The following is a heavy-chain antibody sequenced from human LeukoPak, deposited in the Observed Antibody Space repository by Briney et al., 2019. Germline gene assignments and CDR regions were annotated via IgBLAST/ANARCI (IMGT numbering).Heavy chain of an antibody. CDR3: ARGGNHGDYWYFDL. D-gene: IGHD4-17*01. V-gene: IGHV3-7*01. Sequence: GGSLRLSCSASEFTFSNFWMSWVRQAPGQGPGWVGNIKQDGSEKYYVDSVKGRFTISRDNAETSLHLQMNSLRAEDTAVYYCARGGNHGDYWYFDLWGRGTLVTVSS. CDR1: EFTFSNFW. J-gene: IGHJ2*01. CDR2: IKQDGSEK.